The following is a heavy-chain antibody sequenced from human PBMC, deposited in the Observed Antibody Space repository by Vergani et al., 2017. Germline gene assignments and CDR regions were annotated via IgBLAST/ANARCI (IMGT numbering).Heavy chain of an antibody. Sequence: VQLVESGGGVVQPGRSLRLSCAASGFTFSSYSMNWVRQAPGKGLEWVSYISSSSSTIYYADSVKGRVTISRDNAKNSLYLQMNSLRAEDTAVYYCARDEGAGFDYWGQGTLVTVSS. CDR3: ARDEGAGFDY. CDR1: GFTFSSYS. J-gene: IGHJ4*02. D-gene: IGHD3-10*01. V-gene: IGHV3-48*04. CDR2: ISSSSSTI.